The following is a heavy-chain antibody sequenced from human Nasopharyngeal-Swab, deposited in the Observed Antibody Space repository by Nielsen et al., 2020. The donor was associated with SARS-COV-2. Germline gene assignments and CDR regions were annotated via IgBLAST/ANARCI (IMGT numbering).Heavy chain of an antibody. Sequence: GESLKISCAASEFTFSSYAMSWVRQAPGKGLEWVSAISATSVNTQYANSVKGRFTISRDNTKNKKYLQMNTLRAEDTAIYYCAKQSANWGSYFDYWGQGTLVTVSS. CDR2: ISATSVNT. D-gene: IGHD7-27*01. J-gene: IGHJ4*02. V-gene: IGHV3-23*01. CDR3: AKQSANWGSYFDY. CDR1: EFTFSSYA.